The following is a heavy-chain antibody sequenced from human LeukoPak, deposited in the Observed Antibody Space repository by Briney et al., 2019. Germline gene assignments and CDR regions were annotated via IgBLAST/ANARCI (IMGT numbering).Heavy chain of an antibody. Sequence: GGSLRFSCTASGFTFGDYAMSWVRQAPGKGLEWVGFIRSKAYGGTTEYAASVKGRFTISRDDSKSVAYLQMNSLKTEDTAVYYCTRSLYYYDSSGYYAPGYWGQGTLVTVSS. CDR1: GFTFGDYA. V-gene: IGHV3-49*04. CDR2: IRSKAYGGTT. D-gene: IGHD3-22*01. J-gene: IGHJ4*02. CDR3: TRSLYYYDSSGYYAPGY.